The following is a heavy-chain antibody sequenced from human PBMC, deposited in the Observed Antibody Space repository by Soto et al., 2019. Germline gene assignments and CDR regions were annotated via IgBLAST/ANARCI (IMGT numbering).Heavy chain of an antibody. CDR2: IYISGTT. D-gene: IGHD2-15*01. Sequence: QVQLQESGPGLVKPSETLSLTCTISGGPINAHFWSWIRQPAGKGLEFIGHIYISGTTTYNPSLTSRVTLSIDPPKSQLSLKLSSVTAADTAVYYCARINGGSPDFWGQGTLVTVSS. J-gene: IGHJ4*02. CDR1: GGPINAHF. CDR3: ARINGGSPDF. V-gene: IGHV4-4*07.